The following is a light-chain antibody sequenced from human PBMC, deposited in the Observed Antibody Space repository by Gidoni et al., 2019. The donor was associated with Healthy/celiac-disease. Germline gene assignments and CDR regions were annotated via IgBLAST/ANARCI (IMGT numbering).Light chain of an antibody. CDR3: QQRSNWPPT. CDR1: QSVSSY. CDR2: DAS. J-gene: IGKJ5*01. V-gene: IGKV3-11*01. Sequence: EIVLTQSPATLSLSPGERATLSCRASQSVSSYLAWYQQKPGQAPRLLIYDASHRATGITARFSGSGSGTDFTLTISSLEPEDFAVYYCQQRSNWPPTFGQGTRLEIK.